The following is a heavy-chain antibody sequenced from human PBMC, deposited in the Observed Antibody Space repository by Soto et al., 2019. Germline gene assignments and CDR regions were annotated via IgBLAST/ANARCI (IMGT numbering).Heavy chain of an antibody. V-gene: IGHV4-59*01. D-gene: IGHD2-2*01. J-gene: IGHJ3*02. CDR1: GGSISSYY. CDR2: IYYSGST. Sequence: SETLSLTCTVSGGSISSYYWSWIRQPPGKGLEWIGYIYYSGSTNYNPSLKSRVTISVDTSKNQFSLKLSSVTAADTAVYYCASAPGFYCSSTSCYAGAFDIWGQGTMVTVSS. CDR3: ASAPGFYCSSTSCYAGAFDI.